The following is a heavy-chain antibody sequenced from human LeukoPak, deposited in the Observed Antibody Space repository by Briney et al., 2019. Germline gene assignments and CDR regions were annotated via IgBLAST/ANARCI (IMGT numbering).Heavy chain of an antibody. CDR1: GNSISSGYY. CDR2: IYHSGRT. D-gene: IGHD3-10*01. J-gene: IGHJ4*02. Sequence: SETLSLTCTVSGNSISSGYYWGWIRQPPGKGLEWIGSIYHSGRTYFNPSLKSRVAISVDTSKNQFSLRLSSVTAADTAVYYCSSGSYYLPSNWGQGTLVTVSS. CDR3: SSGSYYLPSN. V-gene: IGHV4-38-2*02.